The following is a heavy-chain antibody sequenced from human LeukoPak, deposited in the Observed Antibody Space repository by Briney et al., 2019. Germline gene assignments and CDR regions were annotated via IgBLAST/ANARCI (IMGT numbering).Heavy chain of an antibody. CDR1: GFTFSSYW. CDR3: ALNPDYYGSGSFDY. Sequence: PGGTLRLSCTASGFTFSSYWMSWVRQAPGKGLEWVADIKEDGSEKYYVDSVKGRFTIFRDNAKNSLYVQMNSLRAEDTAVYYCALNPDYYGSGSFDYWGQGTLVTVSS. J-gene: IGHJ4*02. V-gene: IGHV3-7*01. D-gene: IGHD3-10*01. CDR2: IKEDGSEK.